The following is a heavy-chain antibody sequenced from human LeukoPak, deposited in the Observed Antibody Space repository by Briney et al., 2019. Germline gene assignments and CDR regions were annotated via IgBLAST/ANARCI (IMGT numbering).Heavy chain of an antibody. CDR3: ARGVHVRKYDSNHNCFDP. V-gene: IGHV1-18*01. CDR1: GYTFTSYG. CDR2: ISAYNSNT. J-gene: IGHJ5*02. Sequence: ASVKVSCKASGYTFTSYGINWVRQAPGQGLEWMGWISAYNSNTHYAQKLQGRVTMTTDTSTSTAYMEVRSLRSEDTAVYYCARGVHVRKYDSNHNCFDPWGQGTLVTVSS. D-gene: IGHD3-22*01.